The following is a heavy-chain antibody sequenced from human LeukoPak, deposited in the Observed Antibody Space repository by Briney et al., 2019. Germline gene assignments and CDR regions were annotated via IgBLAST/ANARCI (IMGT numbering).Heavy chain of an antibody. CDR1: GLPFSSFA. Sequence: PGRSLRLSCAASGLPFSSFAMHWVRQAPGKGLEWVAPISYDGSNEYYSDSVKGRFTISRDNSKNTLDLQMNSLRAEDTAVYYCARDGNSGYNSDYYYGVDVWGKGTTVTVSS. J-gene: IGHJ6*04. CDR3: ARDGNSGYNSDYYYGVDV. D-gene: IGHD5-12*01. CDR2: ISYDGSNE. V-gene: IGHV3-30*04.